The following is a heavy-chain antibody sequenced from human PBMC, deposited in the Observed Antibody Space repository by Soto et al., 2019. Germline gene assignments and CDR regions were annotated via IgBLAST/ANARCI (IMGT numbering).Heavy chain of an antibody. CDR3: AKGSAFECKGAICYPFDH. J-gene: IGHJ4*02. Sequence: GSLRLSCTASGFTFSNYAINWVRLAPGKRLEWVSSVIGSGVNVFYADSVKGRFTISRDNSKNTVYLEMNSLRADDTAEYFCAKGSAFECKGAICYPFDHWGRGTLVTVSS. CDR2: VIGSGVNV. CDR1: GFTFSNYA. V-gene: IGHV3-23*01. D-gene: IGHD3-10*01.